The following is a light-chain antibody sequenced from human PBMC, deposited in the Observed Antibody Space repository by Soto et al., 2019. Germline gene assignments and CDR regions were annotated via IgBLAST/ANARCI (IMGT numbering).Light chain of an antibody. CDR2: GAS. V-gene: IGKV3-20*01. CDR3: QLYGSSRWT. Sequence: EIVLTQSPGTLSLSPGEKATLSCRASQSVSSSYLAWYQQTPGQAPRLLIYGASSRATGIPDRFSGSGSGTDFTLTISRLQPEDFAVYYCQLYGSSRWTFGQGTKVESK. CDR1: QSVSSSY. J-gene: IGKJ1*01.